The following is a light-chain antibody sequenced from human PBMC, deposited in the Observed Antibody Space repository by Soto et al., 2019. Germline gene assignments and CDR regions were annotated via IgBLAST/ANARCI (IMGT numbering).Light chain of an antibody. CDR3: AAWDDSLNGHVV. CDR2: TNN. J-gene: IGLJ2*01. Sequence: QYVLTQPPSASGTPGQRVTISCSGSSSNIGSNTVNWYQQLPGTAPKVLIYTNNQRPSGVPDRFSGSKSGTSASLAISGLQSEDKADYYCAAWDDSLNGHVVFGGGTKVTVL. CDR1: SSNIGSNT. V-gene: IGLV1-44*01.